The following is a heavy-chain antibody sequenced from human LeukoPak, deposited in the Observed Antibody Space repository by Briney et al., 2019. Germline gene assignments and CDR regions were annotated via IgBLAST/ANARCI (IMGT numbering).Heavy chain of an antibody. CDR1: AFTFSNYW. J-gene: IGHJ4*02. CDR3: ARDPVEWELLLDY. V-gene: IGHV3-7*01. D-gene: IGHD1-26*01. Sequence: SGGSLRLSCAASAFTFSNYWMGWVRQAPGKRLEWVANMNIDGSEKYYADSVKGRFSISRDNARNSVYLQMASLRVEDTAVYYCARDPVEWELLLDYWGQGTLVTVSS. CDR2: MNIDGSEK.